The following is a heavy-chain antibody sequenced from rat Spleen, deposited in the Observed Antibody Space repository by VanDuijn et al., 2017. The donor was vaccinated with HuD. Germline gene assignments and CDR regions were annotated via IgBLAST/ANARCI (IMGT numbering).Heavy chain of an antibody. J-gene: IGHJ2*01. V-gene: IGHV5-31*01. Sequence: EVQLVESGGGLVQPGRSLKLSCVASGFTFNNYWMTWIRQAPGKGLEWITSISNTGGSTFYPDSVKGRFTISRDNAKNTLYLQMNSLRSEDTATYYCTRSEMTTISPGDYWGQGVMVTVSS. CDR3: TRSEMTTISPGDY. CDR1: GFTFNNYW. D-gene: IGHD1-10*01. CDR2: ISNTGGST.